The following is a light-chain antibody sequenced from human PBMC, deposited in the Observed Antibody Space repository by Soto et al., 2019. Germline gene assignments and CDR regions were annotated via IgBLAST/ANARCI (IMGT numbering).Light chain of an antibody. CDR1: KSVSSN. J-gene: IGKJ1*01. Sequence: EIVMTQSPATLSVSPGERATLSCRASKSVSSNLAWYQQKPGQTPRLLIYGASTRATGIPARFSGSGSGTEFTLTISSLQSGDFAVYYCHQYHNWPPGTFGQGTKVEIK. V-gene: IGKV3-15*01. CDR2: GAS. CDR3: HQYHNWPPGT.